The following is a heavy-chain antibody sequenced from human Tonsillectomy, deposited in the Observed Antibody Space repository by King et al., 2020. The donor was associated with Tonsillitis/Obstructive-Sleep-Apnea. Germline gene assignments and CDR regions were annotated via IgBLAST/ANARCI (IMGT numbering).Heavy chain of an antibody. Sequence: VQLVESGGGLVQPGGSLKLSCAASGFTFSDSTMHWVRQASGKGLEWVGRIRSKANSYATVYAASVKGRFTISRDDSKNTAYLQMNSLKTEDTAVYHCTTGYGDYWGQGNLVTVSS. V-gene: IGHV3-73*01. CDR1: GFTFSDST. J-gene: IGHJ4*02. D-gene: IGHD5-12*01. CDR2: IRSKANSYAT. CDR3: TTGYGDY.